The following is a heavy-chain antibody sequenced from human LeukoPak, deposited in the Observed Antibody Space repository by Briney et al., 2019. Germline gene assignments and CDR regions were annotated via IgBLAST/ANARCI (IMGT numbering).Heavy chain of an antibody. V-gene: IGHV4-4*02. CDR1: GGSISSSTNW. CDR3: ARTGYSSGWYRLDY. J-gene: IGHJ4*02. D-gene: IGHD6-19*01. CDR2: IYHSGST. Sequence: SETLSLTCAVSGGSISSSTNWWTWVRQPPGKGLEWIGEIYHSGSTNYNPSLKSRVTMSIDKSKNQFSLKVSSVTAADTAVYYCARTGYSSGWYRLDYWGQGTLVTVSS.